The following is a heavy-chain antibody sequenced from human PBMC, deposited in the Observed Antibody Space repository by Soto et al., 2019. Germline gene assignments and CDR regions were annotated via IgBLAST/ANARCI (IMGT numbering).Heavy chain of an antibody. CDR3: ARVTEPFLSATAVGTRSPIDWFDP. CDR1: GFAFIFYT. V-gene: IGHV3-21*01. J-gene: IGHJ5*02. CDR2: ISSSGAFI. D-gene: IGHD6-13*01. Sequence: GGSLRLSCSASGFAFIFYTMSWFRQAPGGGLEWVSTISSSGAFIYYADSVEGRFTISRDNAENSLFLQMNSLRAEDTAVYFCARVTEPFLSATAVGTRSPIDWFDPWGQGTLVTVSS.